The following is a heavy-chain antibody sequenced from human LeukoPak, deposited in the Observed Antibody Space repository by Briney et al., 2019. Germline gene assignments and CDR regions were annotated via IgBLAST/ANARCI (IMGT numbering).Heavy chain of an antibody. CDR2: IKQDGSEK. Sequence: GGSLRLSCAASGFTFIRYWMSWVRQAPGKGLEWVANIKQDGSEKYYVDSVKGRFTISRDNAKNSLYLQMNSLRAEDTAVYYCASLPVNYYDSSGYFAFDIWGQGTMVTVSS. D-gene: IGHD3-22*01. V-gene: IGHV3-7*01. J-gene: IGHJ3*02. CDR1: GFTFIRYW. CDR3: ASLPVNYYDSSGYFAFDI.